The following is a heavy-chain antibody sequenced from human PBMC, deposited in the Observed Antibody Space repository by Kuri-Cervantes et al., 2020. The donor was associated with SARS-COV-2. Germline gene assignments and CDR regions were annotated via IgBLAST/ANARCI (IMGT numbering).Heavy chain of an antibody. CDR1: GFPLGTYA. Sequence: GGSLRLSCAASGFPLGTYALTWVRQAPGKGLDWVSSLSSGGFITYYADSAKGRFTISGDVSKNTVHLQMDRLRGEDTAIYYCARSRVGPDSSGYYFDHWGQGIPVTVSS. CDR3: ARSRVGPDSSGYYFDH. V-gene: IGHV3-23*01. CDR2: LSSGGFIT. D-gene: IGHD3-22*01. J-gene: IGHJ4*02.